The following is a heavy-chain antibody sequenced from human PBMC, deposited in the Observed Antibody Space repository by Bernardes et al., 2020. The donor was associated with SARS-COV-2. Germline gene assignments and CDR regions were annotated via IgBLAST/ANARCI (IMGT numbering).Heavy chain of an antibody. Sequence: SETLSLTCTVSGGSISSSSYYWGWIRQPPGKGLEWIGCIYYSGSTYYNPSLKSRVTISVDTSKNQFSLKLSSVTAADTAVYYCAGTSHTIFGVVIPPPFDYWGQGTLVTVSS. CDR1: GGSISSSSYY. CDR3: AGTSHTIFGVVIPPPFDY. V-gene: IGHV4-39*01. J-gene: IGHJ4*02. CDR2: IYYSGST. D-gene: IGHD3-3*01.